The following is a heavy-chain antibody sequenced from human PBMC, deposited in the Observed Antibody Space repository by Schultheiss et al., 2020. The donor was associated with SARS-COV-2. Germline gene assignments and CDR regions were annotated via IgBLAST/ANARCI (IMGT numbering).Heavy chain of an antibody. D-gene: IGHD4-17*01. Sequence: GESLKISCAASGFTFSSYWMHWVRQAPGKGLEWVAVISYDGSNKYYADSVKGRFTISRDNSKNTLYLQMNSLRAEDTAVYYCARGEKYGDYSYGYWGQGTLVTVSS. J-gene: IGHJ4*02. CDR2: ISYDGSNK. V-gene: IGHV3-30-3*01. CDR1: GFTFSSYW. CDR3: ARGEKYGDYSYGY.